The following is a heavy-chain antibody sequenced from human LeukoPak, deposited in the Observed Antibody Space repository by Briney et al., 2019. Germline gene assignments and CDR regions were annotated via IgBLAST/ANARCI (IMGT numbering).Heavy chain of an antibody. J-gene: IGHJ4*02. V-gene: IGHV3-30*18. CDR1: GFTFSSYG. D-gene: IGHD3-22*01. CDR3: AKDLSVGTSGYYFTYFDY. CDR2: ISYDGTNK. Sequence: GGSLRLSCVASGFTFSSYGMHWVRQAPGKGLEWVAVISYDGTNKNYADSVKGRFTISRDNSKNTLYLQMNSLRAEDTAVYYCAKDLSVGTSGYYFTYFDYWGQGTLVTVSS.